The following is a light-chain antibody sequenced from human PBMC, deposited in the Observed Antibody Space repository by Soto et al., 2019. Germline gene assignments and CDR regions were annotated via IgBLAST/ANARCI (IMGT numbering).Light chain of an antibody. CDR3: QDYGSSRT. CDR2: GAS. J-gene: IGKJ1*01. Sequence: VLTQSPGTLSLSPGERATLSCRASQTVSSTYLAWYQQRPGQAPRLLMYGASSRATGIPDRFSGSGSETDFTLTISRLEPDDFAVYYCQDYGSSRTFGQGTKVDIK. V-gene: IGKV3-20*01. CDR1: QTVSSTY.